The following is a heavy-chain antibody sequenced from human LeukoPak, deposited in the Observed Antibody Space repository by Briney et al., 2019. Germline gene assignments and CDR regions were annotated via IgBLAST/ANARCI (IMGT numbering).Heavy chain of an antibody. CDR2: INHSGST. V-gene: IGHV4-34*01. CDR1: GGSFSGYY. CDR3: ARGRDGYKRFDY. D-gene: IGHD5-24*01. J-gene: IGHJ4*02. Sequence: SETLSLTCAVYGGSFSGYYWSWIRQPPGKGLEWIGEINHSGSTNYNPSLKSRVTISVDMSKNQFSLKLSSVTAADTAVYYCARGRDGYKRFDYWGQGTLVTVSS.